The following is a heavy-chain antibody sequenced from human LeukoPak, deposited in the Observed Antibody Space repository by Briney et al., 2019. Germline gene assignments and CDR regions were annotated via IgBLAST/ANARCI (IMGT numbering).Heavy chain of an antibody. V-gene: IGHV1-18*01. CDR2: ISAYNGNT. CDR1: GYTFTSYG. Sequence: GASVKVSCKASGYTFTSYGISWVRQAPGQGLEWMGWISAYNGNTNYAQKLQGRVTMTTDTSTSTAYMELRSLRSDDTAVYYCARVLGYCSDGSCYSGWFDPWGQGTLVTVSS. J-gene: IGHJ5*02. CDR3: ARVLGYCSDGSCYSGWFDP. D-gene: IGHD2-15*01.